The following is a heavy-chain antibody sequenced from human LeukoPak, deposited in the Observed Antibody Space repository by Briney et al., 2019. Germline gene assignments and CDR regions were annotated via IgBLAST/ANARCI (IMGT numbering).Heavy chain of an antibody. D-gene: IGHD2-2*01. CDR2: INPNSGGT. Sequence: GASVKVSCKASGYTFTGYYMHWVRQAPGQGLEWMGWINPNSGGTNYAQKFQGRVTMTRDTSISTAYMELSRLRSDDTAVYYCAREKYQLLSYYYYGMDVWGRGTTVTVSS. CDR1: GYTFTGYY. CDR3: AREKYQLLSYYYYGMDV. V-gene: IGHV1-2*02. J-gene: IGHJ6*02.